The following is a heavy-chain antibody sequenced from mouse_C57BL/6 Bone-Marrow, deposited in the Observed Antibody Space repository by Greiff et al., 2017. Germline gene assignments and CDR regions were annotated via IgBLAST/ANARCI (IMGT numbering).Heavy chain of an antibody. J-gene: IGHJ3*01. D-gene: IGHD1-1*01. CDR3: ARDGSSLDWFAY. CDR2: IDPSDSYT. V-gene: IGHV1-69*01. Sequence: QVHVKQPGAELVMPGASVKLSCKASGYTFTSYWMHWVKQRPGQGLEWIGEIDPSDSYTNYNQKFKGKSTLTVDKSSSTAYMQLSSLTSEDSAVYYCARDGSSLDWFAYWGQGTLVTVSA. CDR1: GYTFTSYW.